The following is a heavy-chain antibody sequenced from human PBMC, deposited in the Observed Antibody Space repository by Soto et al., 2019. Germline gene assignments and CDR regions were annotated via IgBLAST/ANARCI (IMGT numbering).Heavy chain of an antibody. D-gene: IGHD4-17*01. J-gene: IGHJ4*02. CDR2: IHHSGST. Sequence: SETLSLTCTVSGGSLSSGAYYWSWIRQHQGKGLEWIGYIHHSGSTYYNPSLKSRVTISMDTPKNQFSLKLSSVTAADTAVYYCARDDYSPFDYWGQGTLVTVSS. CDR3: ARDDYSPFDY. CDR1: GGSLSSGAYY. V-gene: IGHV4-31*03.